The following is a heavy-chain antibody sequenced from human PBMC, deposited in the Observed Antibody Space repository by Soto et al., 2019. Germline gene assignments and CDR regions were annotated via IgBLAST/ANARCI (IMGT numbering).Heavy chain of an antibody. D-gene: IGHD3-10*01. CDR3: ASSYGAGYRAFDS. CDR1: GDTFNFYS. CDR2: INPILSMS. V-gene: IGHV1-69*02. J-gene: IGHJ4*02. Sequence: QVQLVQSGAEVKKPGSSVRVSCKASGDTFNFYSINWVRQAPGLGLEWMGRINPILSMSNYAQRFQGRVTMTAHKSKSTAYMELSSLRSEDTAMYYCASSYGAGYRAFDSWGKGALVTVSS.